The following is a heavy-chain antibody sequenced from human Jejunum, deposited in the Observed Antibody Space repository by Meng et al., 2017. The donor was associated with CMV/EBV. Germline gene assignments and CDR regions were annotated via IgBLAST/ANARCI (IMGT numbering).Heavy chain of an antibody. V-gene: IGHV3-30*02. Sequence: GFAFNRYGIHWVRQTPGRGLNWVAFIGFDGKKKLYADSVKDRFTISRDSSENTLYVQINSLRPEDTAVYYCAKGASSGNYSPIDSWGQGTLVTVSS. J-gene: IGHJ4*02. CDR3: AKGASSGNYSPIDS. D-gene: IGHD1-26*01. CDR1: GFAFNRYG. CDR2: IGFDGKKK.